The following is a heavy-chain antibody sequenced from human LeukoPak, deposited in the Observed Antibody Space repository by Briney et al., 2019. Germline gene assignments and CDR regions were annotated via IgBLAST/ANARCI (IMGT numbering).Heavy chain of an antibody. CDR2: IRYDENNE. V-gene: IGHV3-30*02. CDR1: EFTFSNYG. J-gene: IGHJ4*02. CDR3: VKDSSWMGEYYFDY. Sequence: GGSLRLSCAASEFTFSNYGMHWVRQAPGKGLEWVAFIRYDENNEYYADSVKGRFTISRDNSKNTLYLQMNSLRADDTAVYYCVKDSSWMGEYYFDYWGQGTLVTVSS. D-gene: IGHD3-16*01.